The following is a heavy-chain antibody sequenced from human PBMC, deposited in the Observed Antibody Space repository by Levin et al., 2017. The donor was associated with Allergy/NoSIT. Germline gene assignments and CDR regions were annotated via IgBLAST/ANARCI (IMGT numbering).Heavy chain of an antibody. D-gene: IGHD2/OR15-2a*01. J-gene: IGHJ4*02. CDR1: GGPIISDLYF. Sequence: SSETLSLTCTVSGGPIISDLYFWGWFRQPPGTGLEWIGNIYHNGNFFFNPSLQTRVTISVDTSTSQLSLDLTSVTAVDTAVYYCARGGAGGPLAILVGRALDSWGQGTLVTVSS. CDR3: ARGGAGGPLAILVGRALDS. V-gene: IGHV4-39*07. CDR2: IYHNGNF.